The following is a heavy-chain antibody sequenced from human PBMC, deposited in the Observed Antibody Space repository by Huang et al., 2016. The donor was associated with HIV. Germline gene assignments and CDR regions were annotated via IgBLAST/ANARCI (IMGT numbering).Heavy chain of an antibody. V-gene: IGHV3-49*03. D-gene: IGHD4-17*01. CDR1: GFIFNVFA. CDR2: VRSIAFGGAS. J-gene: IGHJ6*03. CDR3: SPTGDDYFYYYMDV. Sequence: VESGGDAVQSGRSLRLSCRGSGFIFNVFAINWFRQSPRKGLEWIGFVRSIAFGGASKSAPSVKDRFSVSRDEAKNVAFLQMENLQVDDTAVYYCSPTGDDYFYYYMDVWGNGTTVIVS.